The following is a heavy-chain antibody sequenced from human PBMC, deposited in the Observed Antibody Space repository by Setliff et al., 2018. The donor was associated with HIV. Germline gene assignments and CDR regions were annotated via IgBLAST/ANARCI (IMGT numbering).Heavy chain of an antibody. CDR3: ARGFYGDYYFDY. CDR2: IYPGDSSS. J-gene: IGHJ4*02. Sequence: AGESLKISCEGSGYSFSRYWIGWVRQMPGKGLEWMGVIYPGDSSSKYSPSFQGQVTISADKSISTAYLQWSSLKASDTAMYYCARGFYGDYYFDYWGQGTLVTVSS. V-gene: IGHV5-51*01. D-gene: IGHD4-17*01. CDR1: GYSFSRYW.